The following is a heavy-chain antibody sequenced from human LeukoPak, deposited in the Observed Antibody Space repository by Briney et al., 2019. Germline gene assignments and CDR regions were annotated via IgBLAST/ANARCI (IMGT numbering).Heavy chain of an antibody. CDR1: GGSISSSSYY. D-gene: IGHD3-10*01. Sequence: SETLSLTCTVSGGSISSSSYYWGWIRQPPGKGLEWIGSIYYSGSTYYNPSLKSRVTISVDTSKNQFSLKLSSVTAADTAVYYCARAYYGSGSYYPSWGQGTLVTVSS. V-gene: IGHV4-39*07. CDR3: ARAYYGSGSYYPS. CDR2: IYYSGST. J-gene: IGHJ5*02.